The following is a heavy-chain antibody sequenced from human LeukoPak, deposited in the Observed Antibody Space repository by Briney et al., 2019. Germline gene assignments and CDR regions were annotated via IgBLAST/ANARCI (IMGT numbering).Heavy chain of an antibody. J-gene: IGHJ4*02. CDR2: INPNSGGT. Sequence: ASVKVSCKASGYTFTGYYMHWVRQAPGQGLEWMGWINPNSGGTNYAQKFQGRVTMTRDTSISTAYMELSRLRSEDTAVYYCARERIAAAGGLDYWGQGTLVTVSS. D-gene: IGHD6-13*01. CDR3: ARERIAAAGGLDY. CDR1: GYTFTGYY. V-gene: IGHV1-2*02.